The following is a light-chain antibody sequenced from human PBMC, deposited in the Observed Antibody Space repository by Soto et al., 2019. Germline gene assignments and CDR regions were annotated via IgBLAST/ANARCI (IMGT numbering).Light chain of an antibody. V-gene: IGKV3-15*01. CDR1: QSVGSD. CDR3: RQYLVGPRA. Sequence: EIVMTQSPATLSVSPGARATLSCRASQSVGSDLVWYRQKPGQAPRHLIYGASNSATGAPDRFSGSGSGTVFTVSIGGLESDDFAVYFCRQYLVGPRAFGQGTKVDI. J-gene: IGKJ1*01. CDR2: GAS.